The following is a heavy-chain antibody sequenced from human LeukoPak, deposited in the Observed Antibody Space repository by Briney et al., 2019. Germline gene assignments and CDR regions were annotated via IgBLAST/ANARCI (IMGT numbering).Heavy chain of an antibody. V-gene: IGHV3-23*01. J-gene: IGHJ6*02. D-gene: IGHD2-21*02. CDR1: GFSFSSYA. Sequence: PGGSLRLSCAASGFSFSSYAMSWVRQAPGKGLEWVSTISGGGDTTYYADSMKGRFTISRENSKNTLYLQMDSPRAEDTAVYYCAKDFEGAYCGGDCYAGYYYYGMDVWGQGTTVTVSS. CDR2: ISGGGDTT. CDR3: AKDFEGAYCGGDCYAGYYYYGMDV.